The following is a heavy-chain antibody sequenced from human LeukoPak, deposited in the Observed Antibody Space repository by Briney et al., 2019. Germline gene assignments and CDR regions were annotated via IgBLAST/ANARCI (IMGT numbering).Heavy chain of an antibody. CDR1: GFTFSSFD. Sequence: GGSLRLSCAASGFTFSSFDMHWVRQAPGKGLEWVSSISGSGGSTYYADPVKGRFTISRDKSKNTLYLQMNSLRAEDTAVYYCAKESAYSSSWPRAFDIWGQGTMVTVSS. CDR3: AKESAYSSSWPRAFDI. V-gene: IGHV3-23*01. CDR2: ISGSGGST. D-gene: IGHD6-13*01. J-gene: IGHJ3*02.